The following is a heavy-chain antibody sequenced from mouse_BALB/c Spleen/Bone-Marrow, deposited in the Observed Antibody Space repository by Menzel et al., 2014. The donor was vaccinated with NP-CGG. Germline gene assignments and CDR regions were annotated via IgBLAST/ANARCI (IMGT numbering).Heavy chain of an antibody. CDR1: GYTFTSYW. V-gene: IGHV1S81*02. CDR3: ARNYGNTDY. D-gene: IGHD2-1*01. CDR2: INPSNGRT. Sequence: VQLVESGAELVKPGASVKLSCKAPGYTFTSYWMHWVKQRPGQGLEWIGEINPSNGRTNYNEKFKTKATLTVDKSSSTAYMQLSSLTSEDSAVYYCARNYGNTDYWGQGTTLTVSS. J-gene: IGHJ2*01.